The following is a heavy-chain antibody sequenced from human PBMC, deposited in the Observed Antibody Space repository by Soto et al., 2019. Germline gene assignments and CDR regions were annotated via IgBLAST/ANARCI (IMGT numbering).Heavy chain of an antibody. CDR2: IVSSGAGT. CDR3: ARGDRGAFDL. D-gene: IGHD2-21*02. CDR1: GFPFSTYA. V-gene: IGHV3-23*01. J-gene: IGHJ3*01. Sequence: GGSLRLSCAASGFPFSTYAMSWVRQAPGKGLEWVSTIVSSGAGTYYPDSMKGRFTISRDNSKNTVYLQMNSLRAEDTAVYYCARGDRGAFDLWGQGTMVTVS.